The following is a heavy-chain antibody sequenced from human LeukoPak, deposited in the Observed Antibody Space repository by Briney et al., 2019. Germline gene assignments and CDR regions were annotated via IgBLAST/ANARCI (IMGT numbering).Heavy chain of an antibody. V-gene: IGHV4-61*02. CDR1: GGSISSGSYY. J-gene: IGHJ4*02. Sequence: SETLSLTCTVSGGSISSGSYYWSWIRQPAGKGLEWIGRIYTSGSTNYNPSLKSRVTISVDTSKNQFSLKLTSVTAADTALYYCARLTYYGDYGEFDNWGQGTLVTVSS. D-gene: IGHD4-17*01. CDR2: IYTSGST. CDR3: ARLTYYGDYGEFDN.